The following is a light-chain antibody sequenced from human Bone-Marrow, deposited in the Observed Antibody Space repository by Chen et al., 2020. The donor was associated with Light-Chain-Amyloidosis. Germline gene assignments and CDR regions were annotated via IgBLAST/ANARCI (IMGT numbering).Light chain of an antibody. CDR3: LQDYNYPT. V-gene: IGKV1-6*01. J-gene: IGKJ1*01. CDR1: QGIRND. Sequence: AIQMTQSPSSLSASVGDRVTITCRASQGIRNDLGWYQQKPGKAPKLLIYAASSLQSGVPSRFSGSGSGTDFTLAISSLQPEDFATYYCLQDYNYPTFGQGTKVEIK. CDR2: AAS.